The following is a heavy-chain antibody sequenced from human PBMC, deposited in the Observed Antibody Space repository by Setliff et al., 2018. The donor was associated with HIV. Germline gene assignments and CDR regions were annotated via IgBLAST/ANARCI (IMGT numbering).Heavy chain of an antibody. CDR2: ITWSSDSI. CDR1: GFTFSSYS. D-gene: IGHD5-12*01. CDR3: VRGYDVLIGSPDS. J-gene: IGHJ4*02. V-gene: IGHV3-9*01. Sequence: LRLSCAASGFTFSSYSMHWVRQPPGKGLEWVSGITWSSDSIAYADSVKGRFTTSRDNAKSSLYLQMNSLKPEDTAFYYCVRGYDVLIGSPDSWGQGTLVTVS.